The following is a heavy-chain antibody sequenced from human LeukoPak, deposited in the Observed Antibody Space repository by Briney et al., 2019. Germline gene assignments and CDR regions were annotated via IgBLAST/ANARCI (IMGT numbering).Heavy chain of an antibody. Sequence: GASVKVSCKASGSSISKFAVSWVRQAPGQGLEWMGGIIPLFGTADYPQKFQGRVTITADESTSTTYMELSSLKSEDTATYYCTTRSCGAGACSSSFYYYYGLHFWGQGTPVFVSS. CDR2: IIPLFGTA. CDR3: TTRSCGAGACSSSFYYYYGLHF. J-gene: IGHJ4*03. D-gene: IGHD3-16*01. V-gene: IGHV1-69*13. CDR1: GSSISKFA.